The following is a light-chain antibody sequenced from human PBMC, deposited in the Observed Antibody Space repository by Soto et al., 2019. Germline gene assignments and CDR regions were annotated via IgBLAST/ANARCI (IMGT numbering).Light chain of an antibody. J-gene: IGKJ1*01. CDR2: RXA. V-gene: IGKV2-30*01. CDR1: QSLVCSDGNTY. Sequence: DVVMTQSPLSLALTLGQPAPLSXRSSQSLVCSDGNTYLTWFQQGQGQSPRXXXARXANRASGVPERFSGSGSGTDFTLKISRMEAEYFGVYYFMQGAHWTLTFGQGTKVDIK. CDR3: MQGAHWTLT.